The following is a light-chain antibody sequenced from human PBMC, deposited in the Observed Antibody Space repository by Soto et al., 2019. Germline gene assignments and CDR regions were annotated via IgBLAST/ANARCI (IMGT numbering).Light chain of an antibody. CDR3: KQSYSTPRT. Sequence: DIQMPQSPSTLSGSVGDSVTITCRASQTISSWLAWYQQKPGKAPKLLIYKASTLKSGVPSRFSGSGSGTDFTLTISSLQPEEFATYYCKQSYSTPRTVGQGTKVDIK. J-gene: IGKJ1*01. CDR2: KAS. V-gene: IGKV1-5*03. CDR1: QTISSW.